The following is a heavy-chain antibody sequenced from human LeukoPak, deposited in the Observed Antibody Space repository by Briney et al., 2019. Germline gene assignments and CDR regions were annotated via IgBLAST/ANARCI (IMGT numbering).Heavy chain of an antibody. J-gene: IGHJ4*02. CDR2: ISATGDTT. V-gene: IGHV3-23*01. D-gene: IGHD5-18*01. CDR1: GFSFDTYA. CDR3: ATDAGAWIQLWVLLH. Sequence: GGSLRLSCAASGFSFDTYAMSWVRQAPGKGLEWVSSISATGDTTYYADSVKGRFTISRDNSKNTLYLQMNSLRAGDTAVYYCATDAGAWIQLWVLLHWGQGTLVSVSA.